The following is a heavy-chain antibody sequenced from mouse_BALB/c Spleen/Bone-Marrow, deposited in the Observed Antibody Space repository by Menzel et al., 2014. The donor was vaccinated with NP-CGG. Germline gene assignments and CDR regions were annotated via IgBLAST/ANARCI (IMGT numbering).Heavy chain of an antibody. J-gene: IGHJ2*01. V-gene: IGHV1-4*01. CDR3: ARPKGFALDY. Sequence: VQLQESGAELASPGASVKMSCKASGYTFTDYTIQWVKQRPGQGLEWIGYVNPRSGHANYNQKFKDKATLTADKSSSTAFMQLSSLTSEDSAVYYCARPKGFALDYWGQGTALTVSS. CDR1: GYTFTDYT. CDR2: VNPRSGHA.